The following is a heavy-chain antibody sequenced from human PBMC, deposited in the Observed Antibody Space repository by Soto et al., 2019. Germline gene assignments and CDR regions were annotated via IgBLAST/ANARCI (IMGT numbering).Heavy chain of an antibody. Sequence: GGSLRLSCAASGFTFDDYAMHWVRQAPGKGLEWVSGITWNSGDITSTGSVRGRFTISRDNSENSLYLQMSSLRAEDSAVYYCARGSKDSYPGSRIFDFWGRGTLVTVSS. CDR3: ARGSKDSYPGSRIFDF. CDR1: GFTFDDYA. CDR2: ITWNSGDI. V-gene: IGHV3-9*01. D-gene: IGHD3-10*01. J-gene: IGHJ4*02.